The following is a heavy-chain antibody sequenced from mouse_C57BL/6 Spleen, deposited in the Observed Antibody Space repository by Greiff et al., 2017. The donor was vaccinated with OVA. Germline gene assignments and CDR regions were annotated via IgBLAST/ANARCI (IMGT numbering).Heavy chain of an antibody. Sequence: QVQLQQPGAELVKPGASVKMSCKASGYTFTSYWITWVKQRPGQGLEWIGDIYPGSGSTNYNEKFKSKATLTVDTSSSTAYMQLSSLTSEDSAVYYCARLGGYDASFAYWGQGTLVTVSA. J-gene: IGHJ3*01. D-gene: IGHD2-2*01. CDR3: ARLGGYDASFAY. CDR2: IYPGSGST. V-gene: IGHV1-55*01. CDR1: GYTFTSYW.